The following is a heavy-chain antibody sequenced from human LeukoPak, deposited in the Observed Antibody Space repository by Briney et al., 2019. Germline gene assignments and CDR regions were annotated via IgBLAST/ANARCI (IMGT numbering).Heavy chain of an antibody. CDR2: INHSGST. CDR3: ARDGPSLYYYYYGMDV. J-gene: IGHJ6*02. CDR1: GGSLSGYY. V-gene: IGHV4-34*01. Sequence: SETLSLTCAVYGGSLSGYYWSWIRQPPGKGLEWIGEINHSGSTNYNPSLKSRVTISVDTSKNQFSLKLSSVTAADTAVYYCARDGPSLYYYYYGMDVWGQGTTVTVSS.